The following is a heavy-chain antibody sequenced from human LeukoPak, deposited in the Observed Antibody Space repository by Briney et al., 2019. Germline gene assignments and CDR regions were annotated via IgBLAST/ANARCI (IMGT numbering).Heavy chain of an antibody. CDR3: ARVWAGAFDY. V-gene: IGHV3-48*03. J-gene: IGHJ4*02. CDR2: ISSSGSTI. Sequence: GGSLRLSCAASGFTFSSFEFNWVRQAPGKGLEWVSYISSSGSTIYYADSVKGRFTISRDDAKSSLYLQMNSLRAEDTAVYYCARVWAGAFDYWGQGTLVTVS. CDR1: GFTFSSFE. D-gene: IGHD4/OR15-4a*01.